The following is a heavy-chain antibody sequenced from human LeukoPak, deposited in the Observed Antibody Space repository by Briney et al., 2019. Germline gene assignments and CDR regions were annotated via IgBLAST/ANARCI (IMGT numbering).Heavy chain of an antibody. CDR2: ISSSGSIT. CDR1: GFIFSSYE. D-gene: IGHD6-19*01. CDR3: ARIAVTGMWYFDY. Sequence: GGSLRLSCAASGFIFSSYEMKWVRQAPGKGLEGDSYISSSGSITYYADSVKGRFTISRDNAKKSLYLQMNSLRAEDTAVYYCARIAVTGMWYFDYWGQGTQVTVSS. J-gene: IGHJ4*02. V-gene: IGHV3-48*03.